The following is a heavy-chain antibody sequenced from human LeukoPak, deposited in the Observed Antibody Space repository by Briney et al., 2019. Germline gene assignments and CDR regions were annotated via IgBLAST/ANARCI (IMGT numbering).Heavy chain of an antibody. CDR2: IYHSGST. D-gene: IGHD6-13*01. CDR3: ARAGENSSSWPYYYYYYGMDV. Sequence: SETLSLTCAVSGGSISSGGYSWSWIRQPPGKGLEWIGYIYHSGSTYYNPSLKSRVTISVDRSKNQFSLRLSSVTAADTAVYYCARAGENSSSWPYYYYYYGMDVWGQGTTVTVSS. V-gene: IGHV4-30-2*01. J-gene: IGHJ6*02. CDR1: GGSISSGGYS.